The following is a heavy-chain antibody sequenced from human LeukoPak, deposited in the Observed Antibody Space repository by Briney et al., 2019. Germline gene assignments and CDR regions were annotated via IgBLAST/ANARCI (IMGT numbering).Heavy chain of an antibody. D-gene: IGHD6-6*01. CDR1: GYSLTSYW. CDR2: IYPGDSDT. Sequence: GESLKISCKGSGYSLTSYWIGWVRQMPGKGLEWMGIIYPGDSDTRYSPSFQGQVTISADKSISTAYLQWSSLKASDTAMYYCARRVAARSAYYYYYMDVWGKGTTVTVSS. V-gene: IGHV5-51*01. CDR3: ARRVAARSAYYYYYMDV. J-gene: IGHJ6*03.